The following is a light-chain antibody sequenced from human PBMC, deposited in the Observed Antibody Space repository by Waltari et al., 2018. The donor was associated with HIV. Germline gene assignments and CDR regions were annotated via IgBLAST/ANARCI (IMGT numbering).Light chain of an antibody. CDR3: QQYDNLPYT. V-gene: IGKV1-33*01. CDR1: QDISNY. Sequence: DIQMTQSPSSLSASVGDRVTITCQASQDISNYLNWYQHKPGKAPKLLIYDASNLETGVPSRFSGSGSGTDVTFTISSLQPEDIATYYCQQYDNLPYTFGQGPSWRSN. CDR2: DAS. J-gene: IGKJ2*01.